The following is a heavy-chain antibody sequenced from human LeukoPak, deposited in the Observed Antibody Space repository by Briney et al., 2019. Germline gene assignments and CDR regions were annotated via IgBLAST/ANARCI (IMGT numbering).Heavy chain of an antibody. CDR2: IYPGDSDT. J-gene: IGHJ4*02. V-gene: IGHV5-51*01. Sequence: GESLKISCKGSGYSFTSYWIGWVRQMPGKGLEWMGIIYPGDSDTRYSPSFQGQVTISADKSISTAYLQWSSLKASDTAMYYCAGRFGVAGHGASFDYWGQGTLVTVSS. D-gene: IGHD3-3*01. CDR1: GYSFTSYW. CDR3: AGRFGVAGHGASFDY.